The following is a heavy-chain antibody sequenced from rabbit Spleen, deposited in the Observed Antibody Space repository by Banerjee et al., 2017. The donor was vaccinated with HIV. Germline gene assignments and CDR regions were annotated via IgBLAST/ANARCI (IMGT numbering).Heavy chain of an antibody. CDR2: IYTGSGST. CDR1: GFDLSSYYY. J-gene: IGHJ2*01. Sequence: QEQLEESGGDLVKPEGSLTLTCTASGFDLSSYYYMCWVRQAPGKGLEWIASIYTGSGSTWYARWAKGRFTISKTSSTTVTLQMTSLTAADTATYFCARSSGGAFDPWGPGTLVTVS. D-gene: IGHD1-1*01. CDR3: ARSSGGAFDP. V-gene: IGHV1S45*01.